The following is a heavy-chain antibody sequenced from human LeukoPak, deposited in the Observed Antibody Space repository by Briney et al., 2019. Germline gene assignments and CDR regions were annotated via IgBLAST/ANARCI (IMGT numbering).Heavy chain of an antibody. Sequence: GASLKISCQASGYRFATSWIGWVRQVPGKGLEWMAIIFPADSDTRYSPSFQGQVTISADMSISTAYLHWRSLKASDTATYYCARLYGSGRLLNFYYYYMDVWGKGTTVTVSS. V-gene: IGHV5-51*01. J-gene: IGHJ6*03. D-gene: IGHD6-19*01. CDR3: ARLYGSGRLLNFYYYYMDV. CDR1: GYRFATSW. CDR2: IFPADSDT.